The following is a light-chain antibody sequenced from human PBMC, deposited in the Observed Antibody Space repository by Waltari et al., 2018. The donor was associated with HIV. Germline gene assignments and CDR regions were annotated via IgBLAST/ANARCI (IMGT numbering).Light chain of an antibody. CDR3: SSYGDNIRVL. CDR2: EVS. J-gene: IGLJ2*01. Sequence: QSALTQPPSASGSLGQSVTISCTGSSSDIGAYDSVSWFQQHPNNAPKLLLYEVSKPPFGVPDLFSGSRSGETAFLSVSGLQPDDTAAYFCSSYGDNIRVLFGGGTNLTVL. V-gene: IGLV2-8*01. CDR1: SSDIGAYDS.